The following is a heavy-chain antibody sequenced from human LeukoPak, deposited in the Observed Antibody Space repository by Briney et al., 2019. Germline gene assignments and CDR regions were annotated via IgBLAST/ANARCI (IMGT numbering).Heavy chain of an antibody. J-gene: IGHJ4*02. CDR2: IYYSGST. D-gene: IGHD5-18*01. V-gene: IGHV4-39*07. Sequence: SETLSLTCTVSGGSISSSSYYWGWIRQPPGKGLEWIGSIYYSGSTYYNPSLKSRVTISVDTSKNQFSLKLSSVTAADTAVYYCARDRLAMADYWGQGTLVTVSS. CDR3: ARDRLAMADY. CDR1: GGSISSSSYY.